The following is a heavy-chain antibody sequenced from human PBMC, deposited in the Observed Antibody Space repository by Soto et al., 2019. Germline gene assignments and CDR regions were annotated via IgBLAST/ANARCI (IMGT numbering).Heavy chain of an antibody. Sequence: QVHLVQSGAEMKKPGASVKVSCESSGYTFTAYYIHWVRQAPGHGLEWMGWINPNGGGTKYSQKFQGRVTMTRDTSINTAYMELPRLTSDDTAVYYWARAVHTTIPGVRFRVDQWGQGTLVTVSS. CDR2: INPNGGGT. D-gene: IGHD3-10*01. CDR1: GYTFTAYY. V-gene: IGHV1-2*02. J-gene: IGHJ4*02. CDR3: ARAVHTTIPGVRFRVDQ.